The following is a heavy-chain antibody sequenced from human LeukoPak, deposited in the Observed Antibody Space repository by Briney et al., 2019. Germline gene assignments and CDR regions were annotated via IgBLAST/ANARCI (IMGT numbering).Heavy chain of an antibody. CDR1: GFTFSSYG. CDR2: IRYDGSNK. D-gene: IGHD5-18*01. Sequence: GGSLRLSCAASGFTFSSYGMHWVRQAPGKGLEWVAYIRYDGSNKYYADSVKGRFTISRDNSKNTLYLQMNSLSAEDTAVYYCAKDHVQLWSFDYWGQGTLVTVSS. J-gene: IGHJ4*02. CDR3: AKDHVQLWSFDY. V-gene: IGHV3-30*02.